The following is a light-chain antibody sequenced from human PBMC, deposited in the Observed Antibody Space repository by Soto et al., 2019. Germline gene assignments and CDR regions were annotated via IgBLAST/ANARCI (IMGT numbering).Light chain of an antibody. Sequence: EIVLTQSPATLSLSPGERATLSCRASETVSSYLAWYQQKPGQAPRLLIYDASNRATGIPARFSGSGSGTDFTLTISSLEPEDFAVYYCQQRSIWPLTFGQGPRLEIK. J-gene: IGKJ5*01. CDR3: QQRSIWPLT. V-gene: IGKV3-11*01. CDR2: DAS. CDR1: ETVSSY.